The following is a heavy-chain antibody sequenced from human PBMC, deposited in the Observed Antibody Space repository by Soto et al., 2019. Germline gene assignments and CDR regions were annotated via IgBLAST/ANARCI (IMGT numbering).Heavy chain of an antibody. CDR3: AKAPLAWIQPPYFDY. CDR2: ISYDGSNK. CDR1: GFTFSSYG. Sequence: PGGSLRLSCAASGFTFSSYGMHWVRQAPGKGLEWVAVISYDGSNKYYADSVKGRFTISRDNSKNTLYLQMNSLRAEDTAVYYCAKAPLAWIQPPYFDYWGQGTLVTVSS. J-gene: IGHJ4*02. D-gene: IGHD5-18*01. V-gene: IGHV3-30*18.